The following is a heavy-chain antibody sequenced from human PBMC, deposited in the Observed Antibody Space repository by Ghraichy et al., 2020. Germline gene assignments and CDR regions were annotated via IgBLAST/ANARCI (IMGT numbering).Heavy chain of an antibody. CDR1: GYTFTTYY. CDR3: ARDPPTIGSTNAFDV. D-gene: IGHD5-24*01. V-gene: IGHV1-46*01. Sequence: ASVKVSCKASGYTFTTYYMHWVRQAPGQGLEWMGMINPSGGSTNYAQRFRGRVTMTRDTSTSTVYMFLSSLRSDDTAVYYCARDPPTIGSTNAFDVWGPGTMVTVSS. CDR2: INPSGGST. J-gene: IGHJ3*01.